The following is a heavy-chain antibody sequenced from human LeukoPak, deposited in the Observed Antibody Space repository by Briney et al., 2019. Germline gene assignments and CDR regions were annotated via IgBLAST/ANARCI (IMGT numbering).Heavy chain of an antibody. V-gene: IGHV4-31*03. J-gene: IGHJ4*02. CDR3: ARYSSSWTYFDY. D-gene: IGHD6-13*01. Sequence: SETLSLTCTVSGGSISSGGYYWSWIRQHPGKGLEWIGYIYYSGSTYYNPSLKSRVTIPVDTSKNQFSLKLSSVTAADTAVYYCARYSSSWTYFDYWGQGTLVTVSS. CDR2: IYYSGST. CDR1: GGSISSGGYY.